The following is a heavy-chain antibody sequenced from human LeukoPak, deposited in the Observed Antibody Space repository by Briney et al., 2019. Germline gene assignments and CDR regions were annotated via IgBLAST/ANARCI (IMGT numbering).Heavy chain of an antibody. CDR1: GFTFTKCA. CDR3: AKVISTTGDGYNY. Sequence: GGSLRLSCVASGFTFTKCAMSWIRQAPGKGLEWVAIITATGDTAYYADSVKGRFTISRDNSKNTLYLQMNSLRAEDTAVYYCAKVISTTGDGYNYWGQGTLVTVSS. D-gene: IGHD5-12*01. V-gene: IGHV3-23*01. CDR2: ITATGDTA. J-gene: IGHJ4*02.